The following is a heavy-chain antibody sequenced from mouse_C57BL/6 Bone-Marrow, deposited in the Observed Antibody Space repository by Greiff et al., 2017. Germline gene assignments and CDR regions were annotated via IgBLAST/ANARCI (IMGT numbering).Heavy chain of an antibody. V-gene: IGHV1-74*01. CDR1: GYTFTSYW. Sequence: QVQLKQPGAELVKPGASVKVSCKASGYTFTSYWMHWVKQRPGQGLEWIGRIHPSDSDTNYNQKFKGKATLTVDKSSSTAYMQLSSLTSEDSAVYYCAMKNSNYPYAMDYWGQGTSVTVSS. J-gene: IGHJ4*01. CDR3: AMKNSNYPYAMDY. CDR2: IHPSDSDT. D-gene: IGHD2-5*01.